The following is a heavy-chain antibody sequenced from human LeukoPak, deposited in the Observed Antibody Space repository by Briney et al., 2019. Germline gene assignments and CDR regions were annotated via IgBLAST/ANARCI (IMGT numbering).Heavy chain of an antibody. CDR1: GFTFSSYA. CDR2: ISGSGGST. CDR3: AKGFIVVVTAIRGYFDY. V-gene: IGHV3-23*01. Sequence: GGSLRLSCAASGFTFSSYAMSWVRQAPGKGLEWVSAISGSGGSTYYADSVKGRFTISRDNSKNTLYLQMNSLRAEDTAVYYCAKGFIVVVTAIRGYFDYWGQGTLVTVSS. D-gene: IGHD2-21*02. J-gene: IGHJ4*02.